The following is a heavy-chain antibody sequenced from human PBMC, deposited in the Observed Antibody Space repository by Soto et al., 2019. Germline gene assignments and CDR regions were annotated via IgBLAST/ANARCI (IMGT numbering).Heavy chain of an antibody. J-gene: IGHJ4*02. V-gene: IGHV4-59*03. CDR1: GGSISSYY. CDR3: AKMYSSGWSPRNDH. Sequence: PSETLSLICTVSGGSISSYYWSWIRQPPGKGLEWIGYIYYSGSTNYNPSLKSRVTISVDTSKNTLYLQMNSLRTEDTAVYYCAKMYSSGWSPRNDHWGQGTLVTVSS. CDR2: IYYSGST. D-gene: IGHD6-19*01.